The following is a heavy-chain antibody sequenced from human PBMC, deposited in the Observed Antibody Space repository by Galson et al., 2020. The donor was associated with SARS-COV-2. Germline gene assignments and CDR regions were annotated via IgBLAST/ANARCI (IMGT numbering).Heavy chain of an antibody. Sequence: GESLKISCTASGFTFGDYAMSWVRQAPGKGLEWVGFIRSKAYGGTTEYAASVKGRFTISRDDSKSIAYLQMNSLKTEDTAVYYCEWFGEFWGQGTLVTVSS. CDR2: IRSKAYGGTT. V-gene: IGHV3-49*04. CDR1: GFTFGDYA. D-gene: IGHD3-10*01. J-gene: IGHJ4*02. CDR3: EWFGEF.